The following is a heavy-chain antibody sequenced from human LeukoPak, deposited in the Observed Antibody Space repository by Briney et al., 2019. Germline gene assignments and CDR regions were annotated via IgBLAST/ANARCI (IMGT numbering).Heavy chain of an antibody. Sequence: GESLKISCKGSGYSFTSYWIGWVRQMPGKGLEWMGIIYPGDSDPRYSPSFQGQVTISADKSISTAYLQRSSLKASDTAMYYCARLAIFGVVIRPHGAFDIWGQGTMVTVSS. CDR3: ARLAIFGVVIRPHGAFDI. J-gene: IGHJ3*02. V-gene: IGHV5-51*01. D-gene: IGHD3-3*01. CDR1: GYSFTSYW. CDR2: IYPGDSDP.